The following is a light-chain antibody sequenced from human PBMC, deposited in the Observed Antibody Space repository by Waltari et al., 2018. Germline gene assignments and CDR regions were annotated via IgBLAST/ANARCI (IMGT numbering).Light chain of an antibody. V-gene: IGLV1-44*01. CDR1: NSNIGSNF. J-gene: IGLJ3*02. CDR3: ASWDDGRRRWM. Sequence: QSVLHQPPSVSAIPGQRLTSPCSADNSNIGSNFVLWFRQAPHMAPKLLIHTPNPRPAVVPVRFSGSRSGTAASMGITGSQSEDESDYYCASWDDGRRRWMFGGQTKVTVL. CDR2: TPN.